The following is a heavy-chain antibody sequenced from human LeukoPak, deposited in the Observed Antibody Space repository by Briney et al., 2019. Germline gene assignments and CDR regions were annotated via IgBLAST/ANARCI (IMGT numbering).Heavy chain of an antibody. CDR3: ARYYYDSSGYSDAFDI. D-gene: IGHD3-22*01. CDR1: GGTFINFA. V-gene: IGHV1-69*10. J-gene: IGHJ3*02. Sequence: SVKVSCKPSGGTFINFAISWVRQAPGQGLEWMGGIIPMFGVANYAQKLQGRVTMTTDTSTSTAYMELRSLRSDDTAVYYCARYYYDSSGYSDAFDIWGQGTMVTVSS. CDR2: IIPMFGVA.